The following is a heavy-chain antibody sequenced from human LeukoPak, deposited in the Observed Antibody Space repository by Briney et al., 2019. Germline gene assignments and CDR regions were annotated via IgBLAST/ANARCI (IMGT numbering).Heavy chain of an antibody. D-gene: IGHD2-2*01. V-gene: IGHV3-74*01. CDR2: INSDGSST. CDR3: ARDYCSTTTCLDY. CDR1: GFTFSSYW. J-gene: IGHJ4*02. Sequence: GGSLRLSCAASGFTFSSYWMHWVRQAPGKGLVWVSRINSDGSSTSYADSVKGRFTISRDNAKNTLYLQMNSLRVEDTAMYYCARDYCSTTTCLDYWGQGTLVTVSS.